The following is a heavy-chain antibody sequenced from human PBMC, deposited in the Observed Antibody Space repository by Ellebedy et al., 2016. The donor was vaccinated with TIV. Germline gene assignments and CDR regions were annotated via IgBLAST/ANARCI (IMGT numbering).Heavy chain of an antibody. CDR1: GFTLSTYW. J-gene: IGHJ4*02. V-gene: IGHV3-7*01. CDR2: IKQDGSEK. CDR3: ARAIGAAEGY. Sequence: GGSLRLSCAASGFTLSTYWMSWVRQAPGKGLEWVANIKQDGSEKYFVDSVKGRFTISRDNAKNSVYLQMDSLRAEDTAVYYCARAIGAAEGYWGQGTLVTVSS. D-gene: IGHD6-6*01.